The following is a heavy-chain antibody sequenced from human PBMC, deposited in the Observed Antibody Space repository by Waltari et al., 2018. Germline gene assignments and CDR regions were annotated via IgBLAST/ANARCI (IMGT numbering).Heavy chain of an antibody. CDR1: GGSITSNRHY. D-gene: IGHD5-12*01. Sequence: QLHLQESGPGLVKPSETLSLTCSVSGGSITSNRHYWGWIRQPPGKGPEWTGTISYSGATYNNPSRKSRVTISVDTSKNQYSLKLTSVTAADTAVYYCATYIGASIGTAAFDVWGQGTMVTVSS. CDR2: ISYSGAT. V-gene: IGHV4-39*01. CDR3: ATYIGASIGTAAFDV. J-gene: IGHJ3*01.